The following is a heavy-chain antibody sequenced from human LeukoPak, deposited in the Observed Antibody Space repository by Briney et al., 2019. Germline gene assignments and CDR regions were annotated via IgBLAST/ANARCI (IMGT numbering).Heavy chain of an antibody. J-gene: IGHJ4*02. D-gene: IGHD1-26*01. CDR1: GFTFSSYS. CDR3: ARDSGNYNGWYYFEY. V-gene: IGHV3-21*01. CDR2: ISSSSNYI. Sequence: GGSLRLSCAASGFTFSSYSMNWVRQAPGEGLEWVSSISSSSNYIYYADSVKGRFTISRDNAKNSLYLQMNSLRAEDTAVYYCARDSGNYNGWYYFEYWGQGTLVTVSS.